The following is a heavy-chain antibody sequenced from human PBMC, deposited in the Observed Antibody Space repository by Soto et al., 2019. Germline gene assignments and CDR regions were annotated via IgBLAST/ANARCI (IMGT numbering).Heavy chain of an antibody. CDR2: ISSSSDYI. Sequence: EVQLVESGGVLVKPGGSLRLSCAASGFTFSIYSMNWVRQAPGKGLEWVSCISSSSDYIYYADSVKGRFTISRDNAKNSLYLQMNSLRAEDTAVYYCARENLPGSTGSYFPDNWGQGTLVTVSS. V-gene: IGHV3-21*01. J-gene: IGHJ4*02. D-gene: IGHD1-26*01. CDR3: ARENLPGSTGSYFPDN. CDR1: GFTFSIYS.